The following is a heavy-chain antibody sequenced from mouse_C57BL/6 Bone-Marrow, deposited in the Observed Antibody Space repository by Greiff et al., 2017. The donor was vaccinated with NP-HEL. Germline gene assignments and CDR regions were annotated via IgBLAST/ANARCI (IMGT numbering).Heavy chain of an antibody. Sequence: VQLQQSGPELVKPGASVKMSCKASGYTFTDYNMHWVKQSHGKSLEWIGYINPNNGGTSYNQKFKGKATLTVNKSSSTAYMELRSLTSEDSAVYYCARGDDGYYPWFAYWGQGTLVTVSA. J-gene: IGHJ3*01. D-gene: IGHD2-3*01. CDR1: GYTFTDYN. CDR3: ARGDDGYYPWFAY. CDR2: INPNNGGT. V-gene: IGHV1-22*01.